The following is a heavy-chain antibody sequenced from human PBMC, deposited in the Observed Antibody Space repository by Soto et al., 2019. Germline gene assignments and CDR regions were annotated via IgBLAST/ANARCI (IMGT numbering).Heavy chain of an antibody. J-gene: IGHJ4*02. CDR3: AKDAYTPIRTTAHDSGGLDH. Sequence: HPGGSLRLSCATSGFTFRFYDMHWVRQAPGKGLEWVAIISRDGNNKDYGDSVKGRFTISRDNSKNTLYLQMNSLRGEDTAVYYCAKDAYTPIRTTAHDSGGLDHCGRGTLVTVSS. D-gene: IGHD4-4*01. CDR2: ISRDGNNK. CDR1: GFTFRFYD. V-gene: IGHV3-30*18.